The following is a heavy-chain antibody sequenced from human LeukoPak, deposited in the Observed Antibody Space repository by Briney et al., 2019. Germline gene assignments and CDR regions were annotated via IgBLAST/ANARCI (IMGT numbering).Heavy chain of an antibody. CDR3: ARARVAASTFDY. CDR2: IYYSGST. V-gene: IGHV4-31*03. J-gene: IGHJ4*02. CDR1: GGSISSGGYY. Sequence: SQTLSLTCTVSGGSISSGGYYWSWIRQHPGKGLEWIGYIYYSGSTYYNTSLKSRVTISVDTSNNQLSLELSSVTAADTAVCYCARARVAASTFDYWGQGTLVTVSS. D-gene: IGHD2-15*01.